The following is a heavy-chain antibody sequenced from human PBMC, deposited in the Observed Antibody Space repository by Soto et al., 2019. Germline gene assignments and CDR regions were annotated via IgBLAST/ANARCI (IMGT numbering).Heavy chain of an antibody. J-gene: IGHJ6*02. D-gene: IGHD1-26*01. Sequence: QVQLVQSGAEVKKPGSSVKVSCKASGGTFSTYVISWVRQAPGQGREWMGRVIPMSGSSNYAQKFQGRVTITADKDTSIAYMEVRSLRSEATAVYYCARGRPRSGPPFYYYGLDVWGQGTTVIVSS. V-gene: IGHV1-69*06. CDR1: GGTFSTYV. CDR3: ARGRPRSGPPFYYYGLDV. CDR2: VIPMSGSS.